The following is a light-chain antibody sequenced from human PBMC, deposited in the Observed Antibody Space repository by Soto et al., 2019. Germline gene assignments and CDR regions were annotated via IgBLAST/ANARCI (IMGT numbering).Light chain of an antibody. J-gene: IGKJ1*01. CDR1: QSVATN. Sequence: EAVLTQAPATMYVSPGERATLSCRASQSVATNLAWYQQRPGQAPRLLIYGASKRAIGLPARFSGSGSGTEFTLTITSLQSEDFAVYYCQQYNNWPQTFGQGTKVDIK. V-gene: IGKV3-15*01. CDR2: GAS. CDR3: QQYNNWPQT.